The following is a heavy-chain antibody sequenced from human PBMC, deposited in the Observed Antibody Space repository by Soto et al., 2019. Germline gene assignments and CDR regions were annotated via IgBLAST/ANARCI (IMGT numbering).Heavy chain of an antibody. J-gene: IGHJ6*02. V-gene: IGHV4-59*01. Sequence: PSETLSLTCTVSGGSISRYYWSWIRQPPGKGLEWIGYIYYSGSTNYNPSLKSRVTISVDTSKNQFSLKLSSVTAADTAVYYCARGRYSGYSGRGYYYYYGMDVWGQGTTVTVSS. CDR1: GGSISRYY. CDR3: ARGRYSGYSGRGYYYYYGMDV. D-gene: IGHD5-12*01. CDR2: IYYSGST.